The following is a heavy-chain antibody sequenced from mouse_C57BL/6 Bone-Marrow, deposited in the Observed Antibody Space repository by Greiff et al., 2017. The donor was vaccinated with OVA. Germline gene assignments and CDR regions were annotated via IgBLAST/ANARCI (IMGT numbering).Heavy chain of an antibody. CDR1: GYTFTDYY. Sequence: VKVVESGPELVKPGASVKISCKASGYTFTDYYINWVKQRPGQGLEWIGWIFPGSGSTYYNEKFKGKATLTVDKSSSTAYMLLSSLTSEDSAVYFCAIVAPYYAMDYWGQGTSVTVSS. J-gene: IGHJ4*01. D-gene: IGHD1-1*01. V-gene: IGHV1-75*01. CDR2: IFPGSGST. CDR3: AIVAPYYAMDY.